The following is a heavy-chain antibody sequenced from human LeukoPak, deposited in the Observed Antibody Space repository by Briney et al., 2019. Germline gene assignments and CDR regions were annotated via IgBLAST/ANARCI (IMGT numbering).Heavy chain of an antibody. CDR1: GFTVSSNY. CDR3: ARAGSSFKRGAFDI. CDR2: IYSGGST. D-gene: IGHD3-10*01. J-gene: IGHJ3*02. Sequence: PGGSLRLSCAASGFTVSSNYMSWVRQAPGKGLEWVSVIYSGGSTYYAESVKGRFTISRDNSKNKLCLKKKSMGAEDTAVYYCARAGSSFKRGAFDIWGQGTMVTVSS. V-gene: IGHV3-66*02.